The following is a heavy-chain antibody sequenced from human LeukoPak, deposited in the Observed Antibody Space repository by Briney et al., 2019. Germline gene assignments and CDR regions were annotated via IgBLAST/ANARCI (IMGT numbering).Heavy chain of an antibody. CDR3: ASGIVLMVYATQLINWFDP. D-gene: IGHD2-8*01. CDR1: GGSISSSSYY. CDR2: IYYSGST. J-gene: IGHJ5*02. Sequence: SETLSLTCTVSGGSISSSSYYWGWIRQPPGKGLEWIGSIYYSGSTYYNPSLKSRVTISVDTSKNQFSLKLSSVTAADTAAYYCASGIVLMVYATQLINWFDPWGQGTLVTVSS. V-gene: IGHV4-39*07.